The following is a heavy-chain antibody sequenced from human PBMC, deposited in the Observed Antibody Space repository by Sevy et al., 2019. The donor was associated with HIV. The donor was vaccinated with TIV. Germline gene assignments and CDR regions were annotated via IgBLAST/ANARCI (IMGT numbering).Heavy chain of an antibody. CDR2: ISAYNGNT. CDR1: GYTFTSYG. CDR3: ARDFGILLWFGELNFDY. J-gene: IGHJ4*02. D-gene: IGHD3-10*01. Sequence: ASVKVSCKASGYTFTSYGISWVRQAPGQGLEWMGWISAYNGNTNYAQKLQGRVPMTTDTSRSTAYMELGSLRSDDTAVYYCARDFGILLWFGELNFDYWGQGTLVTVSS. V-gene: IGHV1-18*04.